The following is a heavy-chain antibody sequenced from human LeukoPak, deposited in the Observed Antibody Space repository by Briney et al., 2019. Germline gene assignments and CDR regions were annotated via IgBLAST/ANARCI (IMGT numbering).Heavy chain of an antibody. CDR2: ISGSGGST. D-gene: IGHD3-3*01. Sequence: GGSLRLSCAASGFTFSSYAMSWVRQAPGKGLEWVSAISGSGGSTCYADSVKGRFTISRDNSKNTLYLQMNSLRAEDTAVYYRAKDPSIFGVVIKPFDYWGQGTLVTVSS. CDR3: AKDPSIFGVVIKPFDY. CDR1: GFTFSSYA. V-gene: IGHV3-23*01. J-gene: IGHJ4*02.